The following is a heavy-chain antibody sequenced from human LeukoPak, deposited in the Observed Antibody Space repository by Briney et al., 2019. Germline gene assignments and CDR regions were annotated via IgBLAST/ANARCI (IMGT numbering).Heavy chain of an antibody. CDR1: GYTFTSHG. Sequence: AASVKVSCKASGYTFTSHGISWVRQAPGQGLEWMGWISGYNGNTNYAQKFQGRVTMTTDTSTTTVYIELRNLRSDDTAVFYCARDGRFGELSDYWGQGTLVTVSS. CDR3: ARDGRFGELSDY. CDR2: ISGYNGNT. V-gene: IGHV1-18*01. J-gene: IGHJ4*02. D-gene: IGHD3-10*01.